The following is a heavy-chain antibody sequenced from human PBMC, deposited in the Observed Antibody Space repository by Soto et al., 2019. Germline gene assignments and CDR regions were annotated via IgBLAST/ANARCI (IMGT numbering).Heavy chain of an antibody. CDR1: GYSFPSYC. CDR2: ICPGDSDS. Sequence: GESLKISCQSSGYSFPSYCIAWVRQMPGKGLEWMGIICPGDSDSTYSPSFQGQVTISVDRSLRAAYLQWSGLKASDTAMYYCAGSYYYGSGSYHKARAFVIWGQGTTVTVSS. CDR3: AGSYYYGSGSYHKARAFVI. D-gene: IGHD3-10*01. V-gene: IGHV5-51*01. J-gene: IGHJ3*02.